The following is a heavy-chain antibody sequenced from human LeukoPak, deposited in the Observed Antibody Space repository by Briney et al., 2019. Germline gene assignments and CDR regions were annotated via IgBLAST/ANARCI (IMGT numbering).Heavy chain of an antibody. CDR3: AKGLHYLDY. CDR1: GFTFSSYG. J-gene: IGHJ4*02. V-gene: IGHV3-33*06. Sequence: PGGSLRLSCAASGFTFSSYGMHWVRQAPGKGLEWVAVIWYDGSNKYYADSVKGRFAISRDNSKNTLYLQMNSLRAEDTAVYYCAKGLHYLDYWGQGTLVTVSS. CDR2: IWYDGSNK.